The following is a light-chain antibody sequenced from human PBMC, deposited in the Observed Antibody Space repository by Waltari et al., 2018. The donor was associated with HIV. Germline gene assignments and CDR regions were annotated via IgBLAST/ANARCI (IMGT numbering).Light chain of an antibody. CDR1: SLGNRF. J-gene: IGLJ1*01. CDR3: KAWDTSAYV. CDR2: QES. V-gene: IGLV3-1*01. Sequence: SYDLTQPPSVSVSPGQKASITCSGDSLGNRFVSWYQQRPGQSHKLASYQESKRPAGSPERFAGSSSGHTATQTISGTQAVNEVAYYSKAWDTSAYVFGTGTEVTVL.